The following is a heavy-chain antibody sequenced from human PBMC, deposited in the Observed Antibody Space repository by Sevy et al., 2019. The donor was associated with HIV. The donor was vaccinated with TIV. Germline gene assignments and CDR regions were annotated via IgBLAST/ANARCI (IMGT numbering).Heavy chain of an antibody. CDR2: ISYDGSNK. CDR3: AKIDAGTTVVTRRNDAFDL. V-gene: IGHV3-30*18. J-gene: IGHJ3*01. CDR1: GFIFSNFA. Sequence: GGSLRLSCTVSGFIFSNFAMHWVRQAPGKGLEWVAVISYDGSNKYYADSVKGRFTLSRDNSKNTVSLQMNSLRPEDTAVYYCAKIDAGTTVVTRRNDAFDLWGQGTMVTVSS. D-gene: IGHD4-17*01.